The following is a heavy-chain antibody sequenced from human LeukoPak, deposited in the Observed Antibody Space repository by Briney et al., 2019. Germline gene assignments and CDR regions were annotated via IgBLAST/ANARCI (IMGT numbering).Heavy chain of an antibody. CDR3: ARRSSGSYSVGGYYYYMDV. CDR1: GYPFTSYW. Sequence: GESLEISFQGSGYPFTSYWIGWVRQMPGKGLGWVGIIYAGDSDTRYSPSFQGQVTISADKSISTAYLQWSSLKASDTAMYYCARRSSGSYSVGGYYYYMDVWGKGTTVTVSS. D-gene: IGHD1-26*01. CDR2: IYAGDSDT. V-gene: IGHV5-51*01. J-gene: IGHJ6*03.